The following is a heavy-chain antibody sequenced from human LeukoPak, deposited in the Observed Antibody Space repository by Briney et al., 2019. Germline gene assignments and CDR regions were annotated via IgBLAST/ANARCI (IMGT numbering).Heavy chain of an antibody. CDR3: AKSSMSHYVYLDY. Sequence: ETLSLTCTVSGGSISSYYWSWIRQPPGKGLEWVSGITASDGSTSFADSVKGRFTISRDNSKNTLYLQMNSLRAEDTAVYFCAKSSMSHYVYLDYWGQGTLVTVSS. CDR2: ITASDGST. V-gene: IGHV3-23*01. D-gene: IGHD3-10*02. CDR1: GGSISSYY. J-gene: IGHJ4*02.